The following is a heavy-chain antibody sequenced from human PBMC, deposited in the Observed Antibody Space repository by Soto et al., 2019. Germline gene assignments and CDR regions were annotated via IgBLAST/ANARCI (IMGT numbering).Heavy chain of an antibody. V-gene: IGHV3-21*01. CDR1: GXTFSSSS. D-gene: IGHD3-3*01. CDR2: ISSSSSYI. J-gene: IGHJ4*02. Sequence: GETLRLTCAASGXTFSSSSMNWVCLAPGKGLERVSSISSSSSYISYEDTVKGRFTISRDNAKNTLYLQMNSLRAEDTSVYYCARDSRWLGVVKFGYWGQGTLVTVSS. CDR3: ARDSRWLGVVKFGY.